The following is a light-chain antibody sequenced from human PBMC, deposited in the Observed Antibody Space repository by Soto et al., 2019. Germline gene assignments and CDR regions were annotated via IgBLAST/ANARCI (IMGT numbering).Light chain of an antibody. CDR3: SSYAGTNNVV. Sequence: QAVVTQPPSASGSPGQSVTISCTGTSSDVGGYNYVSWYQQHPGKAPKLMIYDVTKRPSGVPDRFSGSKSGNTASLTVSGLQAADEADYYCSSYAGTNNVVFGGGTKLTVL. CDR1: SSDVGGYNY. V-gene: IGLV2-8*01. J-gene: IGLJ2*01. CDR2: DVT.